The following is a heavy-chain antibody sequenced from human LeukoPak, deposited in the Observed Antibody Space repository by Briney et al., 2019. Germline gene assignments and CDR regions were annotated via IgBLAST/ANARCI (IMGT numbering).Heavy chain of an antibody. J-gene: IGHJ6*03. D-gene: IGHD5-12*01. Sequence: KCGESLKISCQGSGYSFTTYWIGWVRQMPGKGLEWMGIIYPGDSDTRYSPSFQGQVTISADKSISTAYLQWSSLKASDTAMYYCARHTKRYSGYDLTHYYYMDVWGKGTTVTISS. V-gene: IGHV5-51*01. CDR2: IYPGDSDT. CDR3: ARHTKRYSGYDLTHYYYMDV. CDR1: GYSFTTYW.